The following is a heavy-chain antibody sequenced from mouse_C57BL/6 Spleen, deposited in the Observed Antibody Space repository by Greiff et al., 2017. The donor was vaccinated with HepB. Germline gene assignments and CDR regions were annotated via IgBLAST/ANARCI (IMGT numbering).Heavy chain of an antibody. D-gene: IGHD1-1*01. J-gene: IGHJ3*01. CDR3: ASIHDYYVSSPLAY. V-gene: IGHV1-81*01. Sequence: VQLQQSGAELARPGASVKLSCKASGYTFTSYGISWVKQRTGQGLEWIGEIYPRSGNTYYNEKFKGKATLTADKSSSTAYMELRSLTSEDSAVYFCASIHDYYVSSPLAYWGQGTLVTVSA. CDR1: GYTFTSYG. CDR2: IYPRSGNT.